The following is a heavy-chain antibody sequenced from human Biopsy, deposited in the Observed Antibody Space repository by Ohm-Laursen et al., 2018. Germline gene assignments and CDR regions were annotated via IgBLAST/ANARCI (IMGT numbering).Heavy chain of an antibody. V-gene: IGHV4-59*08. CDR1: GDSINSSY. Sequence: SDTLSLTCTVSGDSINSSYWSWIRQAPGKGLEWIGFISNSGNTNYNPSLKSRVTISADTSMNPLSLRLTSVTAADTAVYYCARHAPSYSGSYWRYFDLWGRGTLVTVSS. CDR3: ARHAPSYSGSYWRYFDL. D-gene: IGHD1-26*01. J-gene: IGHJ2*01. CDR2: ISNSGNT.